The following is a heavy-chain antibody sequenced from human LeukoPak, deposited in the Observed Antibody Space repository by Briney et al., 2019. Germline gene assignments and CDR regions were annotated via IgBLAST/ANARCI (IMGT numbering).Heavy chain of an antibody. J-gene: IGHJ4*02. CDR3: ARSPYCTSTSCYGGFDY. CDR2: INPNSGGT. D-gene: IGHD2-2*01. Sequence: ASVKVSCKASGYTFTSYYMHWVRQAPGQGLEWMGWINPNSGGTKYAQNFQGRVIMTTDTSISTAYMELSSLRSDDTAIYYCARSPYCTSTSCYGGFDYWGQGTLVTVSS. V-gene: IGHV1-2*02. CDR1: GYTFTSYY.